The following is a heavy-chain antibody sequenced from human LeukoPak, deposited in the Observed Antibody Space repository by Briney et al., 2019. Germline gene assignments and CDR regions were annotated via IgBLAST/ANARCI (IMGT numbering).Heavy chain of an antibody. Sequence: PGGSLRLSCAASGFTFSSYSMNWVRQAPGKGLEWVSGISDSGGSTYYADSVKGRFTISRDNSKNTLYLQMNSLRAEDTAVYYCAKGACIPIFGVISNPCNFNYWGQGTLVTVSS. CDR1: GFTFSSYS. CDR2: ISDSGGST. J-gene: IGHJ4*02. V-gene: IGHV3-23*01. D-gene: IGHD3-3*01. CDR3: AKGACIPIFGVISNPCNFNY.